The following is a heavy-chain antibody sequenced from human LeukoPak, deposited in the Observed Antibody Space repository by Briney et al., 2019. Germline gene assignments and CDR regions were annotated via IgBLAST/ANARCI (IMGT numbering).Heavy chain of an antibody. V-gene: IGHV3-21*04. CDR1: GFTFSSYS. CDR2: ISSSSSYI. Sequence: PGGSLRLSCAASGFTFSSYSMNWVRQAPGKGLEWVSSISSSSSYIYYADSVKGRFTISRDNAKNSLYLQMNSLRSEDTAVYYCARHYGDYVLGVDWFDPWGQGTLVTVSS. CDR3: ARHYGDYVLGVDWFDP. J-gene: IGHJ5*02. D-gene: IGHD4-17*01.